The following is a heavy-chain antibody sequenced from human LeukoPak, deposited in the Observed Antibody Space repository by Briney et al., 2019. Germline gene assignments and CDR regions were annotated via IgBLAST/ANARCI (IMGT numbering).Heavy chain of an antibody. CDR1: GGSISSYY. J-gene: IGHJ5*02. D-gene: IGHD2-2*01. Sequence: PSETLSLTCTVSGGSISSYYWSWIRQPPGKGLEWIGYIYYSGSTNYNPSLKSRVTIPVDTSKNQFSLNLSSVIAADTAVYYCARGRGDCSSTSCYGEFDPWGQGTLVTVSS. CDR2: IYYSGST. CDR3: ARGRGDCSSTSCYGEFDP. V-gene: IGHV4-59*01.